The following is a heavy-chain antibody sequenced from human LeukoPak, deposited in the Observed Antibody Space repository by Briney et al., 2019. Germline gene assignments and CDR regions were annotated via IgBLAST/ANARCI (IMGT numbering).Heavy chain of an antibody. CDR1: GFTFTSRSA. J-gene: IGHJ5*02. CDR3: AAPYTSSWFDL. CDR2: IVVDSDNT. Sequence: AASVKVSCEASGFTFTSRSAVQWVRQARGQRLAWIGWIVVDSDNTNYAENFQERDTITRDMSASTSYMELSSLRSEDTAVYFCAAPYTSSWFDLWGQGTLVTVSS. V-gene: IGHV1-58*01. D-gene: IGHD6-13*01.